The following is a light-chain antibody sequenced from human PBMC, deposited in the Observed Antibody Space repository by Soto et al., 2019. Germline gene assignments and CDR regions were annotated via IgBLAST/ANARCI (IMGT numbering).Light chain of an antibody. J-gene: IGKJ5*01. Sequence: EIVLTQSPGTLSLSPGERATLSCRASQSVSSSYLAWYQQRPGQAPRLLIYGASGRATGVPDRFSGGGSGTDFTLTISRLEPEDFAVYYCQRYGSSPPITFGHGTRLEIK. CDR1: QSVSSSY. CDR2: GAS. V-gene: IGKV3-20*01. CDR3: QRYGSSPPIT.